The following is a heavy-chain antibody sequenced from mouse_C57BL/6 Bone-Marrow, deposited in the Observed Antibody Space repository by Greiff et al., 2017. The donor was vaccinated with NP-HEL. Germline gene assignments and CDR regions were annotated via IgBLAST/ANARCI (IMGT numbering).Heavy chain of an antibody. CDR2: INPSNGGT. CDR3: ARLPGGSSGWYFDV. Sequence: QVQLQQPGTELVKPGASVKLSCKASGYTFTSYWMHWVKQRPGQGLEWIGNINPSNGGTNYNEKFKSKATLTVDKYSSTAYMQLSSLTADESAVYYCARLPGGSSGWYFDVWGTGTTVTVSS. J-gene: IGHJ1*03. D-gene: IGHD1-1*01. V-gene: IGHV1-53*01. CDR1: GYTFTSYW.